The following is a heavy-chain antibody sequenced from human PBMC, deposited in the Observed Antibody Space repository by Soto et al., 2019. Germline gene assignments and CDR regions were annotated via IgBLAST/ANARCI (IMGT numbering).Heavy chain of an antibody. CDR2: IYYSGST. CDR3: ARDEGTTVVDAFDI. Sequence: SETLSLTCTVSGGSISSYYWSWIRQPPWKGLEWIGYIYYSGSTNYNPSLKSRVTISVDTSKNQFSLKLSSVTAADTAVYYCARDEGTTVVDAFDIWGQGTMVTVSS. CDR1: GGSISSYY. V-gene: IGHV4-59*01. D-gene: IGHD4-17*01. J-gene: IGHJ3*02.